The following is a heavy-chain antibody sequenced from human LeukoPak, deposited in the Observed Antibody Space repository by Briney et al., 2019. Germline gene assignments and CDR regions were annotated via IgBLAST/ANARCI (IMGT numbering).Heavy chain of an antibody. J-gene: IGHJ2*01. CDR2: VSYSGTT. D-gene: IGHD5-18*01. CDR1: GGSISSYY. Sequence: SATLSLTCTVSGGSISSYYWTWIRQPPGKGLEWIGYVSYSGTTKYNPSLKSRVTMSVDMSKNRLSLRLTSVTAADTAVYYCARSGYSYDSAVHWNFDLWGRGTLVTVSS. CDR3: ARSGYSYDSAVHWNFDL. V-gene: IGHV4-59*01.